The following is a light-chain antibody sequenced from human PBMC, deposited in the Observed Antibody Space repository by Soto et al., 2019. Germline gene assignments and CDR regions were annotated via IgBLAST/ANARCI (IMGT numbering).Light chain of an antibody. Sequence: EIVLTQSPGTLSLSPGEGATLSCRASQSVSTKYVAWYRQKPGQAPSLLIYGTSNRAAGVPDRFSATGSGTDFSLAFSRLQPEDFAVYYCQHYGSSPPDTFGQGTKLEIK. CDR2: GTS. CDR1: QSVSTKY. V-gene: IGKV3-20*01. CDR3: QHYGSSPPDT. J-gene: IGKJ2*01.